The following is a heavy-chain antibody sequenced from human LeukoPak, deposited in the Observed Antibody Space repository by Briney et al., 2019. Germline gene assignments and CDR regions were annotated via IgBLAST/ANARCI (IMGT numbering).Heavy chain of an antibody. Sequence: GGSLRLSCAASGFTFSSYSMNWVRQAPGKGLEWVSSISSSSSYIYYADSVKGRFTISRDNSKNTLYLQMNSLRAGDTAIYYCAREDWDFDYWGQGTLVTVSS. D-gene: IGHD3-9*01. J-gene: IGHJ4*02. CDR3: AREDWDFDY. V-gene: IGHV3-21*04. CDR2: ISSSSSYI. CDR1: GFTFSSYS.